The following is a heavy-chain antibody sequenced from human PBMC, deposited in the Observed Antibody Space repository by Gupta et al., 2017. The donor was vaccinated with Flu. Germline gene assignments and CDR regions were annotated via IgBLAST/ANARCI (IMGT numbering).Heavy chain of an antibody. CDR2: VSSEGRTT. J-gene: IGHJ4*02. Sequence: QVQLVESGGDVVRPGRSLRLSCAASGFHFNFYGMHWVRQAPGKGLEWLAVVSSEGRTTYYADSVKGRFTLSRDNSKNTLSLQMNSLKTDDTAVYYCAKEGSSSGSSRFHFDYWGQGTLVTVSS. D-gene: IGHD3-22*01. CDR1: GFHFNFYG. CDR3: AKEGSSSGSSRFHFDY. V-gene: IGHV3-30*18.